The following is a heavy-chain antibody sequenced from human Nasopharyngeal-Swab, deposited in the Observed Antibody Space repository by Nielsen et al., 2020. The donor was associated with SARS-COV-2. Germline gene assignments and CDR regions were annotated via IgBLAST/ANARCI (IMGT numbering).Heavy chain of an antibody. CDR1: GFTFSSYS. J-gene: IGHJ6*02. CDR3: ARDATYYYDSSGYYYPHYYYYGMDV. CDR2: ISISSSYI. V-gene: IGHV3-21*01. Sequence: GGSLRLSCAASGFTFSSYSLNWVRQAPGKGLEWVSSISISSSYIYYADSVKGRFTISRDNAKNSLYLQMNSLRAEDTAVYYCARDATYYYDSSGYYYPHYYYYGMDVWGQGTTVTVSS. D-gene: IGHD3-22*01.